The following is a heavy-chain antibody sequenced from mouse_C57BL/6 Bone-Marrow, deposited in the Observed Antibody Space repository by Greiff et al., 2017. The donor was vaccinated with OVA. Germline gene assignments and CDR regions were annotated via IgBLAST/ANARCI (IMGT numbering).Heavy chain of an antibody. Sequence: EVQLQESGPGLVKPSQSLSLTCSVTGYSITSGYYWNWIRQFPGNKLEWMGYISYDGSNNYNPSLKNRISITRDTSKNQFFLKLNSVTTEDTATYNCASYYYGSSPYYFDYWGQGTTLTVSS. CDR3: ASYYYGSSPYYFDY. J-gene: IGHJ2*01. V-gene: IGHV3-6*01. CDR2: ISYDGSN. D-gene: IGHD1-1*01. CDR1: GYSITSGYY.